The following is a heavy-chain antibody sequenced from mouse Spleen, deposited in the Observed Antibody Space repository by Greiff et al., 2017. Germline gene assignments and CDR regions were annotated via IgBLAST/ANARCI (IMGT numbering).Heavy chain of an antibody. Sequence: VQLQQPGAELVKPGASVKLSCKASGYTFTSYWMHWVKQRPGQGLEWIGMIHPNSGSTNYNEKFKSKATLTVDKSSSTAYMQLSSLTSEDSAVYYCAREDYGSFYAMDYWGQGTSVTVSS. V-gene: IGHV1-64*01. CDR3: AREDYGSFYAMDY. J-gene: IGHJ4*01. CDR1: GYTFTSYW. D-gene: IGHD1-1*01. CDR2: IHPNSGST.